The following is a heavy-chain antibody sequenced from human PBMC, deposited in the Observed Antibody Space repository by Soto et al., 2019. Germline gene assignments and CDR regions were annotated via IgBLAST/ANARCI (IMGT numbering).Heavy chain of an antibody. CDR2: INHSGST. J-gene: IGHJ4*02. D-gene: IGHD6-13*01. V-gene: IGHV4-34*01. Sequence: SETLSLTCAVYGGSFRVYYWSWIRQPPGKGLGWIGEINHSGSTNYNPSLKSRVTISVDTSKNQFSLKLSSVTAADTAVYYCALVRFDYWGQGTLVTVSS. CDR3: ALVRFDY. CDR1: GGSFRVYY.